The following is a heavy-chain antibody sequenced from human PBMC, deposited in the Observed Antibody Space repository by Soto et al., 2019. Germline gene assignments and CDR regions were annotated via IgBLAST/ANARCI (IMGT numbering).Heavy chain of an antibody. CDR2: IYSGGST. J-gene: IGHJ6*03. CDR3: ARVHYGKYYYYMDV. CDR1: GFTVSSNY. Sequence: EVQLVESGGGLVQPGGSLRLSCAASGFTVSSNYMSWVRQAPGKGLEWVSVIYSGGSTYYADSVKGRFTISRDNSKNTLYLQMNSLRAEDTAVYYCARVHYGKYYYYMDVWGKGTTVTVSS. D-gene: IGHD3-16*01. V-gene: IGHV3-66*01.